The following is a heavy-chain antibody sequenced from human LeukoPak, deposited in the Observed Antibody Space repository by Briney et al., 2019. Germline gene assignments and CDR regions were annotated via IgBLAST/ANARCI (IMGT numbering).Heavy chain of an antibody. D-gene: IGHD1-26*01. CDR2: ISGSAIDT. V-gene: IGHV3-23*01. CDR3: AKIGVGATLRPRVFDM. Sequence: GGSLRLSCAASGFTFSSYAMTWVRQAPGKGLEWVSSISGSAIDTNYADSVKDRFIISRDNSKETFYLQMNSLRAEDTALYFCAKIGVGATLRPRVFDMWGQGTMVTVSS. J-gene: IGHJ3*02. CDR1: GFTFSSYA.